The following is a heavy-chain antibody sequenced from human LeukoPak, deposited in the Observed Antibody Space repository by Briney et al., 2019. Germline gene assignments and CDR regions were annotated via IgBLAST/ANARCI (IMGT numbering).Heavy chain of an antibody. V-gene: IGHV1-2*06. D-gene: IGHD3-22*01. Sequence: GASVKVSCKASGYTFTSYYMHWVRQAPGQGLEWMGRINPNSGGTNYAQKFQGRVTMTRDTSISTAYMELSRLRSDDTAVYYCARDLYYYDSSGDIEDYWGQGTLVTVSS. CDR2: INPNSGGT. CDR3: ARDLYYYDSSGDIEDY. CDR1: GYTFTSYY. J-gene: IGHJ4*02.